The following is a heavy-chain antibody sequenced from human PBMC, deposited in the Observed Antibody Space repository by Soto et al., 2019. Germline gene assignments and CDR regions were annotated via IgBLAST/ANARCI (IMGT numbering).Heavy chain of an antibody. CDR2: ISSNSAYI. CDR3: TRDASRDSSARGWFDP. J-gene: IGHJ5*02. Sequence: SGGSLRLSCVASGFTFSGYALHWVRQAPGKGLEWVSTISSNSAYIYYTDALRGRFTISRDNAKNSLHLQMNSLRAEDTAVYYCTRDASRDSSARGWFDPWGPGTLVTISS. V-gene: IGHV3-21*01. CDR1: GFTFSGYA. D-gene: IGHD6-13*01.